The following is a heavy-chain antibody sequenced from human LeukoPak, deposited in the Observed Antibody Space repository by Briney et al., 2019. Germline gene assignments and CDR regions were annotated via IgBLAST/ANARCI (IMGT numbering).Heavy chain of an antibody. V-gene: IGHV4-39*07. J-gene: IGHJ6*03. CDR1: GGSISSGSYY. CDR3: ARGVNTMVRGVIGYYYYYYMDV. D-gene: IGHD3-10*01. CDR2: IYYSGST. Sequence: SETLSLTCTVSGGSISSGSYYWGWIRQPPGKGLEWIGNIYYSGSTYYNPSLKSRVTISVDTSKNQFSLKVRFVTAADTAVYYCARGVNTMVRGVIGYYYYYYMDVWGKGTTVTVSS.